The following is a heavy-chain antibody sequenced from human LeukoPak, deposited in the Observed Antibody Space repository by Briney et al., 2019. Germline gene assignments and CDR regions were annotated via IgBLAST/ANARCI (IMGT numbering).Heavy chain of an antibody. D-gene: IGHD1-26*01. Sequence: SETLSLTCTVSGGSISSYSWSWIRQPPGKGLEWIGYIYNIYNTGSTNYNPSLKSRVTISVDTSKNQFSLKLSSVTAADTAAYYCARHASSSGGPFVYWGQGTLVTVSS. CDR2: IYNIYNTGST. V-gene: IGHV4-59*08. CDR1: GGSISSYS. CDR3: ARHASSSGGPFVY. J-gene: IGHJ4*02.